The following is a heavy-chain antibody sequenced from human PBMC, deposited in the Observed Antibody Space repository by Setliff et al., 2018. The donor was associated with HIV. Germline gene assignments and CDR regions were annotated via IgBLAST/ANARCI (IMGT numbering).Heavy chain of an antibody. Sequence: GSLRLSCAASGFTFISYAMSWVRQAPGKGLEWVSAISGSTGSTYYADSVKGRFTISRDNSKDTLFLQMNSLRAEDTAVYYCARAGVVEGYYYYYYMDVWGKGTTVTVSS. D-gene: IGHD2-15*01. CDR3: ARAGVVEGYYYYYYMDV. V-gene: IGHV3-23*01. CDR2: ISGSTGST. J-gene: IGHJ6*03. CDR1: GFTFISYA.